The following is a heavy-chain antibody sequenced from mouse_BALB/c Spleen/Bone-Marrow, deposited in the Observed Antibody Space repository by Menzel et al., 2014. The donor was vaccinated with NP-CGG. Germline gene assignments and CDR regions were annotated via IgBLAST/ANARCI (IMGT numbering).Heavy chain of an antibody. Sequence: QVQLQQSGAELVRSGASVKMSCKASGYTFTSYNMHWVKQTPGQGLEWIGYIYPGNGGTKYNQKLKGKATLTADTSSSTAHMQISSLTSEDSAVYFCARGEYGNAWFAYWGQGTLVTVSA. D-gene: IGHD2-10*02. V-gene: IGHV1-12*01. J-gene: IGHJ3*01. CDR2: IYPGNGGT. CDR1: GYTFTSYN. CDR3: ARGEYGNAWFAY.